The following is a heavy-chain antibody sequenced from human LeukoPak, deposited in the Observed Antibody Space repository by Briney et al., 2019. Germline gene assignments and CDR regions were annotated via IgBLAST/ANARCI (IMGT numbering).Heavy chain of an antibody. CDR1: GFTFSSLS. V-gene: IGHV3-21*01. CDR3: ARDLGGSGSYFGY. Sequence: KSGVFLRLSCAASGFTFSSLSMNWVRQAPGKGLEWVTSISSSSSYIYYADSVKGRFTISRDNAKNSLYLQMNSLRAEDTAVYYCARDLGGSGSYFGYWGQGTLVTVSS. J-gene: IGHJ4*02. D-gene: IGHD3-10*01. CDR2: ISSSSSYI.